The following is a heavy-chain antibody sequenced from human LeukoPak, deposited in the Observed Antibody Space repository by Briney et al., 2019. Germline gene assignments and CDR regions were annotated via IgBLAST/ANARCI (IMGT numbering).Heavy chain of an antibody. J-gene: IGHJ6*02. V-gene: IGHV3-30-3*01. CDR3: ARDQDYSMDV. Sequence: GGSLRLSCAASGFTFSNYAMNWVRQAPGKGLEWVTVISYDGSNQYFADSVKGRFTVSRDNSKNTLYLHMNSLRAEDTALYYCARDQDYSMDVWGQGTTATVSS. CDR2: ISYDGSNQ. CDR1: GFTFSNYA.